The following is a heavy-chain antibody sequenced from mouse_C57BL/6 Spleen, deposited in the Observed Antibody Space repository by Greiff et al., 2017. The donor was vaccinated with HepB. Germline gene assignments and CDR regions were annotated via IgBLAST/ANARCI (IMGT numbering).Heavy chain of an antibody. V-gene: IGHV5-17*01. CDR3: ARGAYYSNYQGFYYAMDY. Sequence: DVMLVESGGGLVKPGGSLKLSCAASGFTFSDYGMHWVRQAPEKGLEWVAYISSGSSTIYYADTVKGRFTISRDNAKNTLFLQMTSLRSEDTAMYYCARGAYYSNYQGFYYAMDYWGQGTSVTVSS. J-gene: IGHJ4*01. CDR2: ISSGSSTI. D-gene: IGHD2-5*01. CDR1: GFTFSDYG.